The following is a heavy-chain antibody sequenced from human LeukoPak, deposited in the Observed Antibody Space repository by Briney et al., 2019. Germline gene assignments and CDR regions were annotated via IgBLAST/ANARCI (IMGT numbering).Heavy chain of an antibody. J-gene: IGHJ4*02. CDR3: AKCDNYYDSSGQGGVDY. V-gene: IGHV3-74*01. Sequence: GGSLRLSCAASGFTFTSYWMHWVRQAPGKGLVWVSRINSDGSRTSYADSVKGRFTVSRDSSKNTLFLQMNSLTAEDTAIYYCAKCDNYYDSSGQGGVDYWGQGTLVTVSS. CDR1: GFTFTSYW. CDR2: INSDGSRT. D-gene: IGHD3-22*01.